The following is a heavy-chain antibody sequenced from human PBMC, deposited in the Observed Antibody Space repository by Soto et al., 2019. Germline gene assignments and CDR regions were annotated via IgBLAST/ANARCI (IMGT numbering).Heavy chain of an antibody. CDR1: GFTFSSYG. CDR3: AKEYRSAYSSSWLGLGNYYYGMDV. V-gene: IGHV3-30*18. D-gene: IGHD6-13*01. Sequence: QSGGSLRLSCAASGFTFSSYGMHWVRQAPGKGLEWVAVISYDGSNKYYADSVKGRFTISRDNSKNTLYLQMNSLRAEDTAVYYCAKEYRSAYSSSWLGLGNYYYGMDVWGQGTTVTVSS. J-gene: IGHJ6*02. CDR2: ISYDGSNK.